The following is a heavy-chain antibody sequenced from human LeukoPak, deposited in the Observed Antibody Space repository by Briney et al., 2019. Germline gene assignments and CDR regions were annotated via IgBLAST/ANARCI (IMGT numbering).Heavy chain of an antibody. V-gene: IGHV3-74*01. D-gene: IGHD5-12*01. CDR3: AKESGYDVDLEY. CDR1: GFTFSTYW. CDR2: INTDGSTT. J-gene: IGHJ4*02. Sequence: PGGSLSSSCAAFGFTFSTYWYHWVRHPPGGGRVWVSGINTDGSTTSYADSVKGRFTISRDNAKNTLYLQMSGLRAEDTAVYYCAKESGYDVDLEYWGQGALVTVSS.